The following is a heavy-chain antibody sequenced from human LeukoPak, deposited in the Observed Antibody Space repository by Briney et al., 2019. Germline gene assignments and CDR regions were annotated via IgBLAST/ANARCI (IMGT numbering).Heavy chain of an antibody. CDR2: ISSSGSTI. CDR1: GFTFSTYE. Sequence: PGGSLRLSCAASGFTFSTYEMSWVRQAPGKGLEWISYISSSGSTIYYAYSVRGRFTISRDNAKNSLYLQMNSLRAEDTAVYYCARDLEYSSSPLDYWGQGALVTVSS. CDR3: ARDLEYSSSPLDY. J-gene: IGHJ4*02. D-gene: IGHD6-6*01. V-gene: IGHV3-48*03.